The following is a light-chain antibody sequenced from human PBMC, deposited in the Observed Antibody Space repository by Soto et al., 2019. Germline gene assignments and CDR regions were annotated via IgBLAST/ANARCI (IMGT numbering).Light chain of an antibody. J-gene: IGLJ1*01. Sequence: QSALTQPPSASGSPGQSVTISCTGTSSDVGDYNFVSWYQQHPGKAPKLMIYEVSKRPSGVPDRFSGSKSGNTASLTVSGLQAEDEADYYCQSYDSSLSGAYVFGTGTKVTVL. CDR3: QSYDSSLSGAYV. CDR1: SSDVGDYNF. CDR2: EVS. V-gene: IGLV2-8*01.